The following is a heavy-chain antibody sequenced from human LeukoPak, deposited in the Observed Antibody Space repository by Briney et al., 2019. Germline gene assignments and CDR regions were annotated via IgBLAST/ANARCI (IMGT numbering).Heavy chain of an antibody. Sequence: SVKVSCKASGGTFSSYAISWVRQAPGQGLEWMGGIIPIFGTANYAQKFQGRVTITADESTSTAYMELSSLRSENTAVYYCARDPFRKYSSSWYDGDYWGQGTLVTVSS. CDR1: GGTFSSYA. V-gene: IGHV1-69*13. J-gene: IGHJ4*02. CDR2: IIPIFGTA. D-gene: IGHD6-13*01. CDR3: ARDPFRKYSSSWYDGDY.